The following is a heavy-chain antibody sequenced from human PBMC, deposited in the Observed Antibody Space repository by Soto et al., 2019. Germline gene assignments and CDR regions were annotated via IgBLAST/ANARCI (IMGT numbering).Heavy chain of an antibody. D-gene: IGHD6-13*01. Sequence: QVQLVESGGGVVQPGRSLRLSCAASGFTFSSYGMHWVRQAPGKGLEWVAVISYDGSNKYYADSVKGRFTISRDNSKNTLYLQMNSLRAEDTAVYYCAKEGAAAGSPVWTLYWFDPWGQGTLVTVSS. CDR1: GFTFSSYG. J-gene: IGHJ5*02. CDR2: ISYDGSNK. CDR3: AKEGAAAGSPVWTLYWFDP. V-gene: IGHV3-30*18.